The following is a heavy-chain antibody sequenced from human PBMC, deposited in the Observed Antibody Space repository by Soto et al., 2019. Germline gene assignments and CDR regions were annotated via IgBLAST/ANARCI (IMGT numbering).Heavy chain of an antibody. J-gene: IGHJ4*02. CDR3: AKERTGYYIEN. Sequence: QVQLVESGGGVVQPGRSLRLSCAASGFSFSGYAMHWVRQAPGKGLEWVAFISYDGSNDYYADFVKGRFAISRDDSKNTLHRQMNSLRAEDTAVYYCAKERTGYYIENWGQGTLVTVSS. D-gene: IGHD3-9*01. V-gene: IGHV3-30*18. CDR1: GFSFSGYA. CDR2: ISYDGSND.